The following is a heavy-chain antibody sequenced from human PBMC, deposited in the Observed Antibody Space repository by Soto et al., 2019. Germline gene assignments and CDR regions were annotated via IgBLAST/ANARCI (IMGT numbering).Heavy chain of an antibody. CDR2: ISWDGGST. J-gene: IGHJ4*02. Sequence: EVQLVESGGVVVQPGGSLRLSCAASGFTFDDYTMHWVRQAPGKGLEWVSLISWDGGSTYYADSVKGRFTISRDNSKNSLYLQMNSLRTEDTALYYCAKDIEGKVWWLHGFDYWGQGTLVTVSS. CDR3: AKDIEGKVWWLHGFDY. CDR1: GFTFDDYT. V-gene: IGHV3-43*01. D-gene: IGHD5-12*01.